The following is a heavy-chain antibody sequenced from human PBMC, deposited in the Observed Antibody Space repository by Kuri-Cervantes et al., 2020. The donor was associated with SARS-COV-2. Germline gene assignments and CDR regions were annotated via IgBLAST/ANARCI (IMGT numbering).Heavy chain of an antibody. D-gene: IGHD2-2*01. CDR2: INHSGST. CDR1: GGSFSGYY. J-gene: IGHJ6*03. V-gene: IGHV4-34*01. CDR3: ARGRYCSSTSCYPYYYYYYYMDV. Sequence: ESLKISCAVYGGSFSGYYWSWIRQPPGKGLEWIGEINHSGSTNYNPSLKSRVTISVDTSKNQFSLKLSSVTAADTAVYYCARGRYCSSTSCYPYYYYYYYMDVWGKGTTVTVSS.